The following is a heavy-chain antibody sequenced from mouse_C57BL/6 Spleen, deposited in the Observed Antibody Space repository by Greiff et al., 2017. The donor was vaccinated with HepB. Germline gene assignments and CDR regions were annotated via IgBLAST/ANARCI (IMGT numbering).Heavy chain of an antibody. CDR2: IDPSDSET. D-gene: IGHD2-3*01. CDR1: GYTFTSYW. Sequence: QVQLQQPGAELVRPGSSVKLSCKASGYTFTSYWMHWVKQRPIQGLEWIGNIDPSDSETHYNQKFKDKATLTVDKSSSTAYMQLSSLTSEDSAVYYCAREIIYDGYPFDYWGQGTTLTVSS. V-gene: IGHV1-52*01. J-gene: IGHJ2*01. CDR3: AREIIYDGYPFDY.